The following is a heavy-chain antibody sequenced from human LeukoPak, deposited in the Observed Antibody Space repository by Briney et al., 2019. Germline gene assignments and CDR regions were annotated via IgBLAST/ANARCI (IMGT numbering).Heavy chain of an antibody. D-gene: IGHD1-26*01. CDR3: TRVAGARYYFDY. Sequence: PGGSLRLSCAASGFTFSSYWMHWVRQVPGKGLVWVSGIHSDGGSTTYADSVKGRFTISRDNAKNTLYLQMNSLRVEDTAVYYCTRVAGARYYFDYWGQGTLVTVSS. CDR2: IHSDGGST. J-gene: IGHJ4*02. CDR1: GFTFSSYW. V-gene: IGHV3-74*01.